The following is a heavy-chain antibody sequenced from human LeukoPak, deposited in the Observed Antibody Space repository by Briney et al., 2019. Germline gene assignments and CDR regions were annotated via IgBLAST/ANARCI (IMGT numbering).Heavy chain of an antibody. Sequence: GGSLRLSCEASGFTFRSHGMHWVRQAPGKGLEWVAVIWFDGSHEYYVDSVKGRFTISRDNSKNTLYLRMNTLRGEDTAGYYCFRGLERKGMWSGDIWGQGTLVTVSS. CDR1: GFTFRSHG. CDR3: FRGLERKGMWSGDI. D-gene: IGHD1-1*01. J-gene: IGHJ4*02. V-gene: IGHV3-33*01. CDR2: IWFDGSHE.